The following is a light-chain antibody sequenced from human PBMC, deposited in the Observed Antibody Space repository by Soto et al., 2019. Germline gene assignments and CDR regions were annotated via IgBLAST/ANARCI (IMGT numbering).Light chain of an antibody. V-gene: IGKV1-5*01. J-gene: IGKJ2*01. CDR1: QNISVW. CDR2: DAS. CDR3: QQYDSSSPT. Sequence: DIQMTQSPSTLSASVGDGVTITCRASQNISVWLAWYQQRPGKAPKLLIYDASSLETGVPSRFSGSGSGTDFTLTIRSLQPYDFATYYCQQYDSSSPTFGQGTKLEIK.